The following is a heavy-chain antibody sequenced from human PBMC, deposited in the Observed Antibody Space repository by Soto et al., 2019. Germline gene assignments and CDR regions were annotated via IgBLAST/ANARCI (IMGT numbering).Heavy chain of an antibody. V-gene: IGHV3-21*01. CDR2: ISSSSSYI. Sequence: GGSLRLSCAASGFTFSSYSMNWVRQAPGKGLEWVSSISSSSSYIYYADSVKGRFTISRDNAKNSLYLQMNSLRAEDTAVYYCARESSSSRSSYYYYGMDVCGQGTTLTVSS. J-gene: IGHJ6*02. CDR1: GFTFSSYS. CDR3: ARESSSSRSSYYYYGMDV. D-gene: IGHD6-6*01.